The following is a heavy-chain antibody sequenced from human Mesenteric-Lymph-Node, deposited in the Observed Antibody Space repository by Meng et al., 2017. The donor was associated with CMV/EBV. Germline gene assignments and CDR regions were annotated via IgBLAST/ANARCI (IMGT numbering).Heavy chain of an antibody. V-gene: IGHV3-30-3*01. D-gene: IGHD6-13*01. CDR3: AREVSSSWYKWFDP. CDR2: ISYEGSNK. J-gene: IGHJ5*02. Sequence: GESLKISCAASGFTFSDYAVHWVRQAPGKGLEWVAVISYEGSNKDYADSVKGRFTISRDNSKNTLYLQMNSLRVEDTAVYYCAREVSSSWYKWFDPWGQGTLVTVSS. CDR1: GFTFSDYA.